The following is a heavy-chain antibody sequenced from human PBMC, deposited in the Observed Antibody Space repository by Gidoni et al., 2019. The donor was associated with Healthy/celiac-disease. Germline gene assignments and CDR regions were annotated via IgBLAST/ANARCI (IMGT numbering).Heavy chain of an antibody. D-gene: IGHD3-22*01. CDR1: GFTFITYA. J-gene: IGHJ6*02. CDR2: IRGSGGST. V-gene: IGHV3-23*01. CDR3: AKDPGPYYYDSSGNYYGMDV. Sequence: EVQLLESGGGLVQPGGSLRLSCADSGFTFITYAMSWVRQAPGKGLEWVSAIRGSGGSTYYADSVKGRFTISRDNSKNTLYLQMNSLRAEDTAVYYCAKDPGPYYYDSSGNYYGMDVWGQGTTVTVSS.